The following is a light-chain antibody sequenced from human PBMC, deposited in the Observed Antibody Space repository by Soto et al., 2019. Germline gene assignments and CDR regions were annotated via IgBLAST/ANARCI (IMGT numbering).Light chain of an antibody. Sequence: EIVMTQSPATLSVSPGERATLTCRASHSVGSSLAWYQQRPGQAPRLLIYDTFTWATGIPARFSGSGSGTEFTLTISSLQSEDFADYYCQQYKNWPPGHTFGGGTKVEFK. J-gene: IGKJ4*01. CDR2: DTF. CDR1: HSVGSS. CDR3: QQYKNWPPGHT. V-gene: IGKV3-15*01.